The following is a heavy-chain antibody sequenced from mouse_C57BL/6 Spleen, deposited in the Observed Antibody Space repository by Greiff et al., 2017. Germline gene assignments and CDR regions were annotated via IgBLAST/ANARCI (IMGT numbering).Heavy chain of an antibody. D-gene: IGHD1-1*01. CDR3: ASLYYYGSSGFAY. J-gene: IGHJ3*01. Sequence: VKVVESGAELVRPGASVKLSCKASGYTFTDYYINWVKQRPGQGLEWIARIYPGSGNTYYNEKFKGKATLTAEKSSSTAYMQLSSLTSEDSAVYFCASLYYYGSSGFAYWGQGTLVTVSA. V-gene: IGHV1-76*01. CDR1: GYTFTDYY. CDR2: IYPGSGNT.